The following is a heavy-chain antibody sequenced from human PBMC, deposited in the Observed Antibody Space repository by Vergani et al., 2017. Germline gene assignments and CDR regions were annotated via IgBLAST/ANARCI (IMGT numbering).Heavy chain of an antibody. CDR2: INQDGSEK. Sequence: EVQLVESGGGLVQPGGSLRLSCAATGFTFSSYWMSWVRQTPGRGLEWVANINQDGSEKYYVDSAKGRFTIFRDHAKNSLYLQMNSLRAEDTAVYYCARERRDTAAKALGWFDPWGQGTLVTVSS. CDR1: GFTFSSYW. D-gene: IGHD6-13*01. J-gene: IGHJ5*02. CDR3: ARERRDTAAKALGWFDP. V-gene: IGHV3-7*01.